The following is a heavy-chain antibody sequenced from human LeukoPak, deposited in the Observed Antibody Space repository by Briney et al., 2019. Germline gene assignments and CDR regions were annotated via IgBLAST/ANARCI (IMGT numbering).Heavy chain of an antibody. Sequence: ASVKVSCKASGYTFTSYYMHWVRQAPGQGLEWMGIINPSGGSTSYAQKFQGRVTMTRDMSTSTVYMELSSLRSEDTAVYYCARGIMVRGVMRQGWFDPWGQGTLFTVSS. CDR1: GYTFTSYY. V-gene: IGHV1-46*01. D-gene: IGHD3-10*01. CDR2: INPSGGST. CDR3: ARGIMVRGVMRQGWFDP. J-gene: IGHJ5*02.